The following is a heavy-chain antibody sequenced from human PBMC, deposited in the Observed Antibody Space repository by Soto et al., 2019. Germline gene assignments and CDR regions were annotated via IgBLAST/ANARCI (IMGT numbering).Heavy chain of an antibody. CDR1: GYTFTSYG. Sequence: QVQLVQSGAEVKKPGASVKVSCKASGYTFTSYGISWVRQAPGQGLEWMGWISAYNGNTNYAQKLQGRVTMTTDTCTGTDYMELRSLRSDDTAGYSCARFRWELLGFDPWGQGTLVTVSS. D-gene: IGHD1-26*01. J-gene: IGHJ5*02. V-gene: IGHV1-18*01. CDR2: ISAYNGNT. CDR3: ARFRWELLGFDP.